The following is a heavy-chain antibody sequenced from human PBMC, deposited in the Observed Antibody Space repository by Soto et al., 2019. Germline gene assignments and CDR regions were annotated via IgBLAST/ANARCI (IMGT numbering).Heavy chain of an antibody. CDR2: ISGSGIST. J-gene: IGHJ4*02. Sequence: EVQLLESGGGLVQPGGSLRLSCAASGFTFSSYAMSWVRQAPGKGLEWVSAISGSGISTYYADSVKGRFTISRDNSKNTLYLQMNSRRAEDTAVYYCAKEGEHSSGWANFDYWGQGTLVTVSA. CDR1: GFTFSSYA. CDR3: AKEGEHSSGWANFDY. D-gene: IGHD6-19*01. V-gene: IGHV3-23*01.